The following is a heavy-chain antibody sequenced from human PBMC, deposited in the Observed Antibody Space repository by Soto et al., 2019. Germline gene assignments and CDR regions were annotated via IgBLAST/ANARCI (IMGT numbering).Heavy chain of an antibody. CDR1: GFTFSSYA. V-gene: IGHV3-23*01. J-gene: IGHJ6*02. D-gene: IGHD1-26*01. Sequence: GGSLRLSCAASGFTFSSYAMSWVRQAPGKGLEWVSAISGSGGSTYYADSVKGRFTISRDNSKNTLYLQMNSLRAEDTAVYYCAKDPSIVGALSGMDVWGQGTTVTVSS. CDR2: ISGSGGST. CDR3: AKDPSIVGALSGMDV.